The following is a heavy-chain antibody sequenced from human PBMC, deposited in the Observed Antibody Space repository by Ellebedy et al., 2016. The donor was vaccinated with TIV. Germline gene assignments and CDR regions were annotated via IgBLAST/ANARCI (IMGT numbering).Heavy chain of an antibody. D-gene: IGHD3-16*01. V-gene: IGHV3-48*01. CDR1: GLTFSSFS. Sequence: GGSLRLSCAASGLTFSSFSMNWVRQAPGKGLEWISYISSIGASTYYADSVKGRFTISRDNARNSLYLQMNSLRAEDTAVYYCARDIGSVPHLGGVDYWGQGTLVTVSS. CDR3: ARDIGSVPHLGGVDY. CDR2: ISSIGAST. J-gene: IGHJ4*02.